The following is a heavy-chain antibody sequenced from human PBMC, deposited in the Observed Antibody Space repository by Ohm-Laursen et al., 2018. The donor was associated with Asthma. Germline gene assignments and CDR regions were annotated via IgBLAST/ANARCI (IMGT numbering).Heavy chain of an antibody. CDR3: ARDLVYYFDY. CDR2: ISGSGGVT. V-gene: IGHV3-23*01. J-gene: IGHJ4*02. D-gene: IGHD2-21*01. Sequence: GSLRLSCAAFGFTFSSYAMSWVRQAPGKGLEWVSGISGSGGVTYYADSVKGRFTISRDNSKNTLYLQMNSLRAEDTAVYYCARDLVYYFDYWGQGTLVTVSS. CDR1: GFTFSSYA.